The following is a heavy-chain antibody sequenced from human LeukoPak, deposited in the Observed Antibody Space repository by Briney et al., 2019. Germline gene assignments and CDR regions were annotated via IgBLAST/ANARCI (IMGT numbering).Heavy chain of an antibody. Sequence: PSETLSLTCTVSGGSISSYYWSWIRQPAGKGLEWIGRIYTSGSTNYNPSLKSRVTMSVDTSKNQFSLKLSSVTAADTAVYYCARHNYDFWSVVVGYFDYWGQGTPVTVSS. J-gene: IGHJ4*02. D-gene: IGHD3-3*01. V-gene: IGHV4-4*07. CDR3: ARHNYDFWSVVVGYFDY. CDR1: GGSISSYY. CDR2: IYTSGST.